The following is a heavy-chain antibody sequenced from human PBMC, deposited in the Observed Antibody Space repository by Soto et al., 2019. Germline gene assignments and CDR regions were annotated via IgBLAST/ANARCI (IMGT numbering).Heavy chain of an antibody. Sequence: PSETLSLTCAVYGGSFSGYYWSWIRQPPGKGLEWIGEINHSGSTNYNPSLKSRVTISVDTSKDQFSLKLSSVTAADTAVYYCARSERFTYGSGRDNWFDPWGQGTLVTVSS. J-gene: IGHJ5*02. CDR1: GGSFSGYY. D-gene: IGHD3-10*01. V-gene: IGHV4-34*01. CDR3: ARSERFTYGSGRDNWFDP. CDR2: INHSGST.